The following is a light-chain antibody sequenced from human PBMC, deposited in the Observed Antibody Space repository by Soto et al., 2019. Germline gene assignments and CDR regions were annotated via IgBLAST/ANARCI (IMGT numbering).Light chain of an antibody. CDR2: DVS. CDR1: SSDVGGYHY. CDR3: SSYTSSSTLNWV. Sequence: QSALTQPASVSGSPGQSITISCTGTSSDVGGYHYVSWYQQHPGKAPKLMIYDVSNRPAGVSNRFSGSKSGHTASLTISGLHAEDEADYYCSSYTSSSTLNWVFGGGTKLTVL. V-gene: IGLV2-14*01. J-gene: IGLJ3*02.